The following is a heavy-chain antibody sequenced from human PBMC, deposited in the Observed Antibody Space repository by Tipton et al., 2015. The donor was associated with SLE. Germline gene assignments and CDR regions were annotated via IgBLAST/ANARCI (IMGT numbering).Heavy chain of an antibody. D-gene: IGHD3-10*01. J-gene: IGHJ4*02. CDR2: IYYSGST. Sequence: TLSLTCTVSGGSISSSSHYWGWIRQPPGKGLEWIGSIYYSGSTNYNPSLKSRVTISVDTSKNQFSLKLSSVTAADTAVYYCARVGSGVDYWGQGTLATVSS. CDR1: GGSISSSSHY. CDR3: ARVGSGVDY. V-gene: IGHV4-39*07.